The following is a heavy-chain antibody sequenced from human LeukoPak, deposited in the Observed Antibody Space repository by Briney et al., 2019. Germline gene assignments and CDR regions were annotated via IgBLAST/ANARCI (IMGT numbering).Heavy chain of an antibody. Sequence: GGSLRLSCAASGFTFRTSGMSWVRQAPGKGLEWVSGISGSGGSTYYADSVKGRFTISRDNSKNTLYLQMNSLRAEDTAIYYCAKDLHDIVVVPAAILDFWGQGTLVTVSS. CDR3: AKDLHDIVVVPAAILDF. CDR1: GFTFRTSG. CDR2: ISGSGGST. D-gene: IGHD2-2*01. V-gene: IGHV3-23*01. J-gene: IGHJ4*02.